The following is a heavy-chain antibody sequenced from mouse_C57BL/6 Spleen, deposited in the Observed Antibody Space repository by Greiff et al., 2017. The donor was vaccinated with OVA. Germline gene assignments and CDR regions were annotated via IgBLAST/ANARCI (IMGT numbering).Heavy chain of an antibody. CDR2: IYPRDGST. CDR1: GYTFTSYD. CDR3: ARSYEGYYGAMDY. D-gene: IGHD2-3*01. J-gene: IGHJ4*01. Sequence: VKLLESGPELVKPGASVKLSCKASGYTFTSYDINWVKQRPGQGLEWIGWIYPRDGSTKYNAKFKGKATLTVDPSSSTAYMELHSRTSEDSAVYFCARSYEGYYGAMDYWGQGTSVTVSS. V-gene: IGHV1-85*01.